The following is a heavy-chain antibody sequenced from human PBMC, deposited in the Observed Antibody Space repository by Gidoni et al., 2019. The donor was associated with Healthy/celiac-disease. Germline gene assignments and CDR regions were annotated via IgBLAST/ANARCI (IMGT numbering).Heavy chain of an antibody. V-gene: IGHV3-15*01. Sequence: AAPVKGRFTISRDDSKNTLYLQMNSLKTEDTAVYYCTTDQTGVVVVPAAKGQLTEADYWGQGTLVTVSS. CDR3: TTDQTGVVVVPAAKGQLTEADY. D-gene: IGHD2-2*01. J-gene: IGHJ4*02.